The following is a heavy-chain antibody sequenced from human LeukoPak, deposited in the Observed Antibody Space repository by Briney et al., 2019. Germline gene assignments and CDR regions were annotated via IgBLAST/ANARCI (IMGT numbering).Heavy chain of an antibody. CDR2: TNRDGSDK. V-gene: IGHV3-7*04. D-gene: IGHD1-1*01. CDR1: GFTFSGCW. Sequence: GGSLRLSCAASGFTFSGCWMSWVRQAPGKGLEWVANTNRDGSDKYYVDSVKGRFTISRDNAKNSLYLQMSSLRAEDTAVYYCARGVGKGIDYWGQGTLVTVSS. J-gene: IGHJ4*02. CDR3: ARGVGKGIDY.